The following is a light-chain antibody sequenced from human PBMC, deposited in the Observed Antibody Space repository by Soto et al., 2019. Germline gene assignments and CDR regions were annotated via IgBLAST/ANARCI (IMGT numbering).Light chain of an antibody. J-gene: IGKJ4*01. CDR3: QKYISWPLN. Sequence: EIEMTQSPATLSGSPVEVSTISCRASQTISSNLAWYQQNPGQAPRLLIYDASTRATGIPARFSGSGSGTEFTLTISSLQSEDFAVYYCQKYISWPLNFGGGNKVDIK. V-gene: IGKV3-15*01. CDR1: QTISSN. CDR2: DAS.